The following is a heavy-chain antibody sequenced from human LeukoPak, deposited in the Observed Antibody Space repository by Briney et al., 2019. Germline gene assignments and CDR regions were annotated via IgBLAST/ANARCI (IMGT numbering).Heavy chain of an antibody. CDR3: ARLKYAAFDI. CDR2: IYYSGST. J-gene: IGHJ3*02. CDR1: GGSISSYY. D-gene: IGHD2-2*01. Sequence: SETLSLTCTVSGGSISSYYWSWLRQPPGKGLEWIGYIYYSGSTNYNPSLKSRVTISVDTSKNQFSLKLSSVTAADTAVYYCARLKYAAFDIWGQGTMVTVSS. V-gene: IGHV4-59*08.